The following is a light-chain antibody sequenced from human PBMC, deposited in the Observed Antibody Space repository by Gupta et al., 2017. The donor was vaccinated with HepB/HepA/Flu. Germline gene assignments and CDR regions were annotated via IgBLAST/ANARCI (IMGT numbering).Light chain of an antibody. V-gene: IGLV2-14*01. CDR1: SSDVGGYNY. Sequence: QSALTQPASVPGSPGPSITISCTGTSSDVGGYNYVSWYQQHPGKVPKVMIYDVSNRPSGISNRFSGSKSGNTASLTISGLQAEDEADYYCSSFTISSTVVFGGGTKLTVL. J-gene: IGLJ2*01. CDR2: DVS. CDR3: SSFTISSTVV.